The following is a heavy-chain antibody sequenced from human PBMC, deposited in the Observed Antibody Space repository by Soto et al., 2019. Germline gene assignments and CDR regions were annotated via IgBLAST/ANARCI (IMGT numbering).Heavy chain of an antibody. CDR2: IYYSGST. CDR3: AREFYGSGSYPYYYYGMDV. Sequence: PSETLSLTCTVSGGSISSSSYYWGWIRQPPGKGLEWIGRIYYSGSTNYNPSLKSRVTISVDTSKNQFSLKLSSVTAADTAVYYCAREFYGSGSYPYYYYGMDVWGQGTTVTV. J-gene: IGHJ6*02. V-gene: IGHV4-39*07. D-gene: IGHD3-10*01. CDR1: GGSISSSSYY.